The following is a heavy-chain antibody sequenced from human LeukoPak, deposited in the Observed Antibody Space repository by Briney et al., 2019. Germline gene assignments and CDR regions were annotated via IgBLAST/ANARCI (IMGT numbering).Heavy chain of an antibody. CDR1: GFTFSSYA. Sequence: GGSLRLSCAASGFTFSSYAMSWVRQAPGKGLEWVSVIYSGGSTYYADSVKGRFTIPRDNSKNTLYLQMNSLRAEDTAVYYCAKQYYYDSSGYSYWGQGTLVTVSS. J-gene: IGHJ4*02. CDR3: AKQYYYDSSGYSY. CDR2: IYSGGST. V-gene: IGHV3-23*03. D-gene: IGHD3-22*01.